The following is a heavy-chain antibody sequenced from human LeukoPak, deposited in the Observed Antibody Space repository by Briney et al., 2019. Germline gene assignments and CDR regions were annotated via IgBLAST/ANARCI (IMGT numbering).Heavy chain of an antibody. CDR1: GGSFSGYY. J-gene: IGHJ4*02. CDR2: INHSGST. D-gene: IGHD3-22*01. Sequence: PSETLSLTCAVYGGSFSGYYWSWIRQPPGKGLEWIGEINHSGSTYYNPSLKSRVTISVDRSKNQFSLKLSSVTAADTAVYYCARWTYDSSGLDYWGQGTLVTVSS. V-gene: IGHV4-34*01. CDR3: ARWTYDSSGLDY.